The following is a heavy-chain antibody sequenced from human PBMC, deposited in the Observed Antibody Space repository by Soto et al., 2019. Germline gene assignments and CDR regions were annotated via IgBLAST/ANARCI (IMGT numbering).Heavy chain of an antibody. V-gene: IGHV3-73*02. D-gene: IGHD1-26*01. CDR3: TRWGSYQGEVYFDY. J-gene: IGHJ4*02. CDR1: GFTFSGSA. Sequence: EVQLVESGGGLVQPGGSLKLSCAASGFTFSGSAMHWVRQASGKGLEWVGRIRSKANSYATAYAASVKGRFTISRDDSKNTAYLQMNSLKTEDTAVYYCTRWGSYQGEVYFDYWGQGTLVTVTS. CDR2: IRSKANSYAT.